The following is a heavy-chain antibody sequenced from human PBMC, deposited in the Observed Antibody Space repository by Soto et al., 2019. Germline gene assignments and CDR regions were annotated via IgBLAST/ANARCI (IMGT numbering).Heavy chain of an antibody. CDR3: ARDPRGYCTNGVCSNDAFDI. D-gene: IGHD2-8*01. J-gene: IGHJ3*02. V-gene: IGHV3-33*01. Sequence: PGGSLRLSCAASGFTLSIYVMHWARQAPGKGLEWVAVIWYDGSNKYYADSVKGRFTISRDNSKNTLYLQMNSLRAEDTAVYYCARDPRGYCTNGVCSNDAFDIWGQGTMVTVSS. CDR2: IWYDGSNK. CDR1: GFTLSIYV.